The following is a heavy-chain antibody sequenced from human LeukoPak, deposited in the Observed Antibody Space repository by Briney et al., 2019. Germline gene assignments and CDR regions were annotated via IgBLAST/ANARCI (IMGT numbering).Heavy chain of an antibody. J-gene: IGHJ4*02. CDR1: GGSISSYY. D-gene: IGHD3-22*01. V-gene: IGHV4-59*01. CDR3: AREVGYYDSSGYYDY. CDR2: ICYSGST. Sequence: SETLSLTCTVSGGSISSYYWSWIRQPPGKGLEWIGYICYSGSTNCNPSLKSRVTISVDTSKNQFSLKLSSVTAADTAVYYCAREVGYYDSSGYYDYWGQGTLVTVSS.